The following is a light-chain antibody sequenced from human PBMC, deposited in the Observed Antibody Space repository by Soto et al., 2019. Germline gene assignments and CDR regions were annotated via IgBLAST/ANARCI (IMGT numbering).Light chain of an antibody. J-gene: IGKJ1*01. CDR3: QQYNSYPWT. CDR1: PSISGW. CDR2: DVS. V-gene: IGKV1-5*01. Sequence: GDRVTIPCRDCPSISGWLAWYQQKPGNAPKLLIYDVSSLESGVPSRFCGSGSWTEFTLAISSLQPDDFSTYYCQQYNSYPWTFGQGTKVDIK.